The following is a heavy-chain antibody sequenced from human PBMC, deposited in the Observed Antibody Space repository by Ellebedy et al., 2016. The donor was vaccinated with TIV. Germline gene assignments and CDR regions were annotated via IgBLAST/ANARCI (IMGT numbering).Heavy chain of an antibody. V-gene: IGHV3-23*01. D-gene: IGHD6-19*01. CDR1: GFTFSSFA. Sequence: GGSLRLSCAASGFTFSSFAMHWVRQAPGKGLEWLSVISGGGDSTYHADSVKGRFTITRDNSKNTLFLQLSSLRADDTAVYFCAKADSSGYYYARRPLSYWGQGTLVTVSS. CDR2: ISGGGDST. J-gene: IGHJ4*02. CDR3: AKADSSGYYYARRPLSY.